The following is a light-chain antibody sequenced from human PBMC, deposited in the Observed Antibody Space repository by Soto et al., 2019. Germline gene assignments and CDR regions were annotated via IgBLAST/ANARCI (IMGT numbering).Light chain of an antibody. CDR1: QSVNRN. Sequence: EMVMTQSPATLSVSPGERASLSCRASQSVNRNYLAWYQQKPGQAPRLLIYGASTRATGIPSRFSGSGSGTEFTLTISSLQSEDFAVYYCQQYNHWPRTFGRGTKVDIK. J-gene: IGKJ1*01. V-gene: IGKV3-15*01. CDR3: QQYNHWPRT. CDR2: GAS.